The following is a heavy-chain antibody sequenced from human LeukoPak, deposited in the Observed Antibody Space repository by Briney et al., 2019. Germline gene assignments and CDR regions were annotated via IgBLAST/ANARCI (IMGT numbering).Heavy chain of an antibody. CDR1: GGTFSSYA. CDR3: ARNIVVVPAAYYYYYYGMDV. V-gene: IGHV1-69*13. Sequence: AASVKVSCKASGGTFSSYAISWVRQAPGQGLEWMGGIIPIFGTANYAQKFQGRVTITADVSTSTAYMELSSLRSEDTAVYYCARNIVVVPAAYYYYYYGMDVWGQGTTVTVSS. CDR2: IIPIFGTA. J-gene: IGHJ6*02. D-gene: IGHD2-2*01.